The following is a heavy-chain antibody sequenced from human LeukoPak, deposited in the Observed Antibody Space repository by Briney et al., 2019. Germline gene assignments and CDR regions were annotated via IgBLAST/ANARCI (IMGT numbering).Heavy chain of an antibody. D-gene: IGHD3-3*01. CDR2: INAGNGNT. Sequence: ASVKVSCKASGYTFTSYAMHWVRQAPGQRLEWMGWINAGNGNTKYSQEFQGRVAITRDTSASAAYMELSSLRSEDMAVYYCARAGLRFFFRAFDIWGRGTMVTVSS. CDR3: ARAGLRFFFRAFDI. V-gene: IGHV1-3*03. CDR1: GYTFTSYA. J-gene: IGHJ3*02.